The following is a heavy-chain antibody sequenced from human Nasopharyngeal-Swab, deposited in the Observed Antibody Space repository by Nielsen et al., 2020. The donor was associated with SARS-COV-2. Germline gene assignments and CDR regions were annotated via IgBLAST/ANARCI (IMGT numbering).Heavy chain of an antibody. J-gene: IGHJ4*02. CDR1: GFTFSSYE. V-gene: IGHV3-21*05. D-gene: IGHD1-1*01. CDR3: ARGAGGQLESRGFDY. CDR2: ISSSSSYT. Sequence: GESLKISCAASGFTFSSYEMNWVRQAPGKGLEWVSYISSSSSYTNYADSVKGRFTISRDNAKNSLYLQMNSLRAEDTAVYYCARGAGGQLESRGFDYWGQGTLVTVSS.